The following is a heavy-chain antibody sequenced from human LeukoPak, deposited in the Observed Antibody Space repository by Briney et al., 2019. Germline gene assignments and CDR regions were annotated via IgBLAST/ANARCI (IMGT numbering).Heavy chain of an antibody. D-gene: IGHD3-10*01. J-gene: IGHJ4*02. CDR1: GFTFSNYW. CDR2: ISGSGGST. Sequence: PGGSLRLSCATSGFTFSNYWMSWVRQAPGKGLEWVSAISGSGGSTYYADSVKGRFTISRDNSKNTLYLQMNSLRAEDTAVYYCARDHGIAYYGSGSYPDYWGQGTLVTVSS. CDR3: ARDHGIAYYGSGSYPDY. V-gene: IGHV3-23*01.